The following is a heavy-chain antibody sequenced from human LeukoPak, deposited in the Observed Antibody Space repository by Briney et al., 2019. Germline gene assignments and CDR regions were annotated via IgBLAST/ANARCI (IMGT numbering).Heavy chain of an antibody. Sequence: PGGSLRLSCAASGFTFSSSAMSWVRQAPGKGLEWVSGTSGSGGSTYYAASVKGRFTISRDNSKNTLYLQMNSLRAEDTAVYYCANIGPGQSGSLDYWGQGTLVTVSS. CDR2: TSGSGGST. CDR1: GFTFSSSA. CDR3: ANIGPGQSGSLDY. J-gene: IGHJ4*02. D-gene: IGHD1-14*01. V-gene: IGHV3-23*01.